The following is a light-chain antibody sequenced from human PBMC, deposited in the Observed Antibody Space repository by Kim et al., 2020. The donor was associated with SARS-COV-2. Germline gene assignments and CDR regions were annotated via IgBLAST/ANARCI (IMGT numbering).Light chain of an antibody. Sequence: NFMLAQPHSVSESPGKTVTISCTRSSGSIASSYVQWYQRRPGSAPTTVIYEDNQRPSGVPDRFSGSIDSSSNSASLTISGLKTEDEADYYCQSYDSNNWVFGGGTQLTVL. V-gene: IGLV6-57*04. CDR2: EDN. CDR1: SGSIASSY. CDR3: QSYDSNNWV. J-gene: IGLJ3*02.